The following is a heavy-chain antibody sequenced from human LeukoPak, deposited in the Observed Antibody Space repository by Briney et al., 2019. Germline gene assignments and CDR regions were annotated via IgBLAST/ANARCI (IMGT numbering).Heavy chain of an antibody. CDR2: INPHSGGT. Sequence: ASVKVSCKASRYTFTIYYMHWVRQAPGQGLEWMGWINPHSGGTNYAQKFQGRVTMTRDTSISTAYMELSSLRSDDTAVYYCTSQQLVPLWGQGTLVTVSS. CDR3: TSQQLVPL. J-gene: IGHJ4*02. V-gene: IGHV1-2*02. CDR1: RYTFTIYY. D-gene: IGHD6-13*01.